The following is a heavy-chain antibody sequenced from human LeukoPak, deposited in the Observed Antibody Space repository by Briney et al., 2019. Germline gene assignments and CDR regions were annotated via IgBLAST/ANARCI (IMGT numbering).Heavy chain of an antibody. D-gene: IGHD1-7*01. CDR1: GYSFSSCS. CDR2: ISGYNGKT. CDR3: ARGLNWNYDLGWVAP. J-gene: IGHJ5*02. V-gene: IGHV1-18*01. Sequence: ASVKVSCKASGYSFSSCSIIWVRQAPGQGLEWMGWISGYNGKTNYAQKFQGRVTLTTDTSTSTAYMELRSLRSDDTAIYYCARGLNWNYDLGWVAPWGQGTLVAVSS.